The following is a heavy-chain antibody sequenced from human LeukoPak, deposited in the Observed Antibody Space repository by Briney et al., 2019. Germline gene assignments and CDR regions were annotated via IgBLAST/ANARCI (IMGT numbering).Heavy chain of an antibody. D-gene: IGHD5-12*01. CDR2: ISTMSNYI. J-gene: IGHJ5*02. V-gene: IGHV3-21*01. CDR1: GFDFSTYA. Sequence: GGSLRLTCAASGFDFSTYASNWVRQAPGKGLEWVASISTMSNYIFYGDSVKGRFTISRDNAKNSVYLQMNSLRPEDTAVYYCSRDRLGGLDLWGQGTLVTVSS. CDR3: SRDRLGGLDL.